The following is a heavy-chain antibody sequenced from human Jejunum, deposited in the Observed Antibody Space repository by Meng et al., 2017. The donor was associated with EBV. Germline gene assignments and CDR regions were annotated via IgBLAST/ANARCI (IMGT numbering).Heavy chain of an antibody. J-gene: IGHJ4*02. Sequence: QVQLQESGPGLVKPSEHLSLTFTVSGGSVSSGGYYWSWIRQPPGKGLEWIGYIYNSESTNYKSSLKSRVTISADTSKNQFSLRLSSVTAADTAVYYCARDQNGSYFAYWGQGTLVTVSS. CDR2: IYNSEST. D-gene: IGHD1-26*01. CDR1: GGSVSSGGYY. CDR3: ARDQNGSYFAY. V-gene: IGHV4-61*08.